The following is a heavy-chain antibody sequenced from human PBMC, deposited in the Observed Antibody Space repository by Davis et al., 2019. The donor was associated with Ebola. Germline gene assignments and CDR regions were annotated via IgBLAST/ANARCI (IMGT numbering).Heavy chain of an antibody. Sequence: GESLKISCKGSGYSFTSYWIGWVRQMPGKGLEWMGIIYPGDSDTRYSPSFQGQVTISADKSISTAYLQWSSLKASDTAMYYCARQGGYCSGGSCYGGSYYYMDVWGKGTTVTVSS. V-gene: IGHV5-51*01. CDR1: GYSFTSYW. J-gene: IGHJ6*03. D-gene: IGHD2-15*01. CDR3: ARQGGYCSGGSCYGGSYYYMDV. CDR2: IYPGDSDT.